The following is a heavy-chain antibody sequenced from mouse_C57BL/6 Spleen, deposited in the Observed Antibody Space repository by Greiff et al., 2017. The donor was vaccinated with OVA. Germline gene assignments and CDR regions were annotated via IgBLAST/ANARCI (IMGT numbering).Heavy chain of an antibody. CDR3: ARWGDGYHWYFDV. J-gene: IGHJ1*03. D-gene: IGHD2-3*01. Sequence: QVQLQQPGAELVMPGASVKLSCKASGYTFTSYWMHWVKQRPGQGLEWIGEIDPSDSYTNYTQKFKGKSTLTVDKSSSTAYMQLSSLTSEDSAVYYCARWGDGYHWYFDVWGTGTTVTVSS. CDR2: IDPSDSYT. CDR1: GYTFTSYW. V-gene: IGHV1-69*01.